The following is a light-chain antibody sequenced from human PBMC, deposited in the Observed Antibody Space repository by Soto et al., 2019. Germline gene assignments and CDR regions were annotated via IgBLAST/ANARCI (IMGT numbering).Light chain of an antibody. Sequence: EIVMTQSPATLSVSPGETATLSCRASQSLTSYLAWYQQKPDQAPRLLIYGISTRATDIPARFSGSGSGTEFTLTISSLQSEDFATYYCQQLNSYPITFGQGTKVDIK. J-gene: IGKJ1*01. CDR2: GIS. CDR1: QSLTSY. CDR3: QQLNSYPIT. V-gene: IGKV3-15*01.